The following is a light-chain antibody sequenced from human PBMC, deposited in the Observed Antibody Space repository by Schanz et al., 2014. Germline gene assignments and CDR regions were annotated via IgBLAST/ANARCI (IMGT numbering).Light chain of an antibody. J-gene: IGLJ3*02. CDR1: SSDVGGYSY. CDR2: DVR. Sequence: QSALTQPASVSGSPGQSITISCTGTSSDVGGYSYVSWYQQHPGKVPKLMIYDVRNRPSGISNRFSGSKSGNTASLTISGLQDEDEADYYCSSYTTNIPRVFGGGTKLTVL. CDR3: SSYTTNIPRV. V-gene: IGLV2-14*01.